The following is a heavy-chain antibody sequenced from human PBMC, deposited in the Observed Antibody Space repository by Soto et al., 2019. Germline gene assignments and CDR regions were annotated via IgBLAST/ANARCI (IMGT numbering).Heavy chain of an antibody. J-gene: IGHJ4*02. CDR1: GGSISSGGYY. V-gene: IGHV4-31*01. D-gene: IGHD2-21*01. CDR3: ARGVIH. CDR2: IYYSGST. Sequence: QVQLQESGPGLVKPSQTLSLTYTVSGGSISSGGYYWSWIRQHPGKGLEWIGYIYYSGSTYHNPXLXSXXTRSVDTSKNQFSLKLGSVNAADPAVYYCARGVIHWGQGTLVTVSS.